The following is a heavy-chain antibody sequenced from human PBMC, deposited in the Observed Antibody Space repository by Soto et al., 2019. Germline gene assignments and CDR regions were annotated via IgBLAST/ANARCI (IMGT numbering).Heavy chain of an antibody. CDR2: IYYSGST. V-gene: IGHV4-30-4*01. J-gene: IGHJ4*02. CDR1: GGSISSGDYY. Sequence: PSETLSLTCTVSGGSISSGDYYWSWIRQPPGKGLEWIGYIYYSGSTYYNPSLKSRVTISVDTSKNQFSLKLSSVTAADTAVYYCARRSGYSPDFDYWGQGTPVIVSS. D-gene: IGHD5-18*01. CDR3: ARRSGYSPDFDY.